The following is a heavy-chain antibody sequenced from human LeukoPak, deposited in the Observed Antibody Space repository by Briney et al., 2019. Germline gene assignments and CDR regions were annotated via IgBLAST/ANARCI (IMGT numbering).Heavy chain of an antibody. Sequence: SETLSLTCAVYGGSFSGYYWSWIRQPPGKGLEWIGEINHSGSTNYNPSLKSRVTISVDTSKNQFSLKLSSVTAADTAVYYCARSIGKYYYDSSGDYWGQGTLVTVSS. CDR3: ARSIGKYYYDSSGDY. V-gene: IGHV4-34*01. D-gene: IGHD3-22*01. J-gene: IGHJ4*02. CDR1: GGSFSGYY. CDR2: INHSGST.